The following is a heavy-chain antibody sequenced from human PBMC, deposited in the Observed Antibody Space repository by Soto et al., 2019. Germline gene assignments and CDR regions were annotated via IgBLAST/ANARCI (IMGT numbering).Heavy chain of an antibody. CDR3: ARGRVIIGVDI. D-gene: IGHD3-22*01. Sequence: QVQLVQSGAEVKKPGASVKVSCKASGYTFTGYDINWVRQATGQGLEWMGWMNPHSGNTNYAQKFQGRVTMTRNTSISTAYMELSSLRSEDTAMYYCARGRVIIGVDICGQGTMVTVSS. J-gene: IGHJ3*02. V-gene: IGHV1-8*01. CDR1: GYTFTGYD. CDR2: MNPHSGNT.